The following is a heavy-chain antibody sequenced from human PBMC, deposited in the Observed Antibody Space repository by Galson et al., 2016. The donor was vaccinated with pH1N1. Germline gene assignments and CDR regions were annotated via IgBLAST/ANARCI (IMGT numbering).Heavy chain of an antibody. D-gene: IGHD3-16*02. CDR3: ARGPFGPRYDFLWGSSRQYFDS. V-gene: IGHV4-34*01. CDR2: ITHSGGT. CDR1: YY. Sequence: YYWGWIRQPPGKGLEWIGEITHSGGTNYNPSLKSRVSISVHTSKTQFSLKLTSVTAADSAVYFCARGPFGPRYDFLWGSSRQYFDSWGQGTLVTVSP. J-gene: IGHJ4*02.